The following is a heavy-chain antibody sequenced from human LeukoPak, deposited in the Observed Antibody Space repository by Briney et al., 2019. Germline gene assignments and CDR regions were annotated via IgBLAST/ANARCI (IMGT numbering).Heavy chain of an antibody. D-gene: IGHD3-16*02. J-gene: IGHJ4*02. Sequence: GGSLRLSCAASGFTFSSYWMHWVRQAPGKGLVWVSRINSDGSSTSYADSVKGRFTISRDNAKNTLYLQMNSLRAEDTAVYYCARLWEYYDYVWGSYRGAADYWGQGTLVTVSS. CDR2: INSDGSST. CDR1: GFTFSSYW. V-gene: IGHV3-74*01. CDR3: ARLWEYYDYVWGSYRGAADY.